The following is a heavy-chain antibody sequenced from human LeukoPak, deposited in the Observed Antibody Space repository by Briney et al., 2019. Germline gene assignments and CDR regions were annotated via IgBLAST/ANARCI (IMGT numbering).Heavy chain of an antibody. CDR3: ARQTYYYDSSGYYSPSFDY. D-gene: IGHD3-22*01. CDR2: IYYSGST. Sequence: KPSETLSLTCTVSGGSISSYYWGWIRQPPGKGLEWIGYIYYSGSTNYNPSLKSRVTISVDTSKNQFSLKLSSVTAADTAVYYCARQTYYYDSSGYYSPSFDYWGQGTLVTVSS. J-gene: IGHJ4*02. V-gene: IGHV4-59*08. CDR1: GGSISSYY.